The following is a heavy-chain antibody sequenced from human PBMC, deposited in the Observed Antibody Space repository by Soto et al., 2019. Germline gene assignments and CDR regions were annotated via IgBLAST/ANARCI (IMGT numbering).Heavy chain of an antibody. D-gene: IGHD5-12*01. V-gene: IGHV3-23*01. J-gene: IGHJ4*02. CDR1: GFTFSSYA. CDR2: ISGSGGST. CDR3: AKEVKVEWLRLACDY. Sequence: GGSLRLSCAASGFTFSSYAMSWVRQAPGKGLEWVSAISGSGGSTYYADSGKGRFTISRDNSKNTLYLQMNSLRAEDTAVYYCAKEVKVEWLRLACDYWGQGTLVTVSS.